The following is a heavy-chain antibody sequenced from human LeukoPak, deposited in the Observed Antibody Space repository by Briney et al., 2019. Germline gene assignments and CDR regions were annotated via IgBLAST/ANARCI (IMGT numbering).Heavy chain of an antibody. V-gene: IGHV3-21*01. CDR1: GFTFSSYS. Sequence: GGSPRLSCAVSGFTFSSYSMNWVRQAPGKGLEWVSSISSSSSYIYYADSVKGRFTISRDNAKNSLYLQMNSLRAEDTAVYYCARATTVTNDAFDIWGQGTMVTVSS. CDR3: ARATTVTNDAFDI. D-gene: IGHD4-17*01. J-gene: IGHJ3*02. CDR2: ISSSSSYI.